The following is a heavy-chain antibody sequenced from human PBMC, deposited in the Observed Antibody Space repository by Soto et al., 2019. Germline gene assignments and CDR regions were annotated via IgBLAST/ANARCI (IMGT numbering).Heavy chain of an antibody. CDR2: INHSGST. CDR3: ARMKSPSMHYYGSGPYGMDV. J-gene: IGHJ6*02. CDR1: GGSFSGYY. D-gene: IGHD3-10*01. Sequence: SETLSLTCAVYGGSFSGYYWSWIRQPPGKGLEWIGEINHSGSTNYNPSLKSRVTISVDTSKNQFSLKLSSVTAADTAVYYCARMKSPSMHYYGSGPYGMDVWGQGTTVTVSS. V-gene: IGHV4-34*01.